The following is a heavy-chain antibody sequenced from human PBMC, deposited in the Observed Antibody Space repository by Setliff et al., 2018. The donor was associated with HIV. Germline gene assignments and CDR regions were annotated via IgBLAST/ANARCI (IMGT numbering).Heavy chain of an antibody. CDR1: GYTFTSYT. Sequence: ASVKVSCKASGYTFTSYTIHWVRQAPGQRLEWMGWINADNGNTKYSQEFQGRVTTTRDTSASTAYMDLSGLRPEDTAVFYCARETQTGSGSYLVWGQGALVTVSS. CDR2: INADNGNT. V-gene: IGHV1-3*01. D-gene: IGHD3-10*01. J-gene: IGHJ4*02. CDR3: ARETQTGSGSYLV.